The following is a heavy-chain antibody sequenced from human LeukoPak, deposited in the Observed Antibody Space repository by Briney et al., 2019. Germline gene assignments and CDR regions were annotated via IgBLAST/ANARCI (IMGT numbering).Heavy chain of an antibody. CDR2: INPSGGNT. J-gene: IGHJ6*02. Sequence: EASVTVSCKASGYTFTSYYMHWVRQAPGQGLEWMGIINPSGGNTSYAQKFQGRVTMTRDTSTSTVYMELSSLRSEDTAVYYCASYIVVVPAAYLNYYGMDVWGQGTTVTVSS. CDR3: ASYIVVVPAAYLNYYGMDV. V-gene: IGHV1-46*01. D-gene: IGHD2-2*01. CDR1: GYTFTSYY.